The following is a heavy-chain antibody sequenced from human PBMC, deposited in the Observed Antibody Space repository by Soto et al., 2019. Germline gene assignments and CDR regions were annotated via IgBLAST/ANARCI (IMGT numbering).Heavy chain of an antibody. CDR2: IKQDGSEK. Sequence: EVQLVESGGGLVQPGGSLRLSCAASGFTFSSYWMSWVRQAPGKGLEWVANIKQDGSEKYYVDSVKGRFTISRDNAKNSLYLQINSLRAEDTAVYYCARDSDYVWGSYRPAAFDYWGQGTLVTVSS. D-gene: IGHD3-16*02. CDR3: ARDSDYVWGSYRPAAFDY. V-gene: IGHV3-7*01. J-gene: IGHJ4*02. CDR1: GFTFSSYW.